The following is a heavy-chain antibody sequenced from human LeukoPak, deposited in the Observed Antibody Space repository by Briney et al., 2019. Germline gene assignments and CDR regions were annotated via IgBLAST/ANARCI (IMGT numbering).Heavy chain of an antibody. D-gene: IGHD3-10*01. CDR2: IYHSGST. CDR1: GGSISSSNW. CDR3: AREGVSVSGSYYFDY. J-gene: IGHJ4*02. V-gene: IGHV4-4*02. Sequence: PSGTLSLTCAVSGGSISSSNWWSWVRQPPGKGLEWIGEIYHSGSTNYNPSLKSRVTISVDTSKNQFSLKLSSVTAADTAVYYCAREGVSVSGSYYFDYWGQGTLVTVSS.